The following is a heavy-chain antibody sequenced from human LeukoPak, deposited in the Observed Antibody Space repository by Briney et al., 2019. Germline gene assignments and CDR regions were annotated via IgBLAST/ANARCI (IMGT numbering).Heavy chain of an antibody. V-gene: IGHV4-38-2*01. J-gene: IGHJ4*02. Sequence: SETLSLTCAVSGYSISSGRYWGWIRQPPGKGLEWIGSIYHSGSTCYNPSLKSRVTISVDTSKNQFSLNLRSVTAADTAVYYCARSLSTAGTDYWGQGTLVTVSS. CDR1: GYSISSGRY. D-gene: IGHD2-2*01. CDR3: ARSLSTAGTDY. CDR2: IYHSGST.